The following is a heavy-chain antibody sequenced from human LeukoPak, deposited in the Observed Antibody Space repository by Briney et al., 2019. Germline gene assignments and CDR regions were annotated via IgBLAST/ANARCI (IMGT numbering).Heavy chain of an antibody. V-gene: IGHV4-4*07. CDR1: GGSISSYY. CDR3: ARQIASAGTAGFGF. D-gene: IGHD6-13*01. Sequence: SETLSLTCTVSGGSISSYYWSWIRQPAGKGLEWIGRIYSTGSTNYNPSLKSRVTMSVDTSKNQFSLRLRSVTAADTAVYYCARQIASAGTAGFGFRGQGALVTVSS. J-gene: IGHJ4*02. CDR2: IYSTGST.